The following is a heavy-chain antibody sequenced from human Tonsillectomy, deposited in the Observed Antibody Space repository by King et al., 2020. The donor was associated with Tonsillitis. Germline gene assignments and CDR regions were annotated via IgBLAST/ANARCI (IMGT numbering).Heavy chain of an antibody. V-gene: IGHV1-18*01. CDR2: ISVYNGIT. Sequence: VQLVESGAEVKKPGASVKVSCKASDYTFSRYGISWVRQAPGQGLEWMGWISVYNGITNYAQKLQGRVTMTTETSTSTAYMEMRSLRSDDTAMYYCARDDGGWFDPWGQGTLVIVSS. CDR3: ARDDGGWFDP. D-gene: IGHD3-16*01. CDR1: DYTFSRYG. J-gene: IGHJ5*02.